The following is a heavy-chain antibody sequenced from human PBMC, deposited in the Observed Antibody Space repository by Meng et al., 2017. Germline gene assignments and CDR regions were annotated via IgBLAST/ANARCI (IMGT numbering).Heavy chain of an antibody. Sequence: QVQLQESCPGLVKPSQTLSLTCTVSGGSISSGHYYWSWIRQPPGKGLEWIGYIYYSGSTHYNPSLKSRVIISLDTSKNQFSLKLSSVTAADTAVYYCARRGADCGAFDPWGQGTLVTVSS. CDR3: ARRGADCGAFDP. CDR1: GGSISSGHYY. J-gene: IGHJ5*02. D-gene: IGHD2-21*02. V-gene: IGHV4-30-4*01. CDR2: IYYSGST.